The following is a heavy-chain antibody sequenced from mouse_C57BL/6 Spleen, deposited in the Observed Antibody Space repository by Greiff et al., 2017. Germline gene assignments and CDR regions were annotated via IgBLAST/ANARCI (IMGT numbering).Heavy chain of an antibody. CDR3: ARDDDGYFDV. J-gene: IGHJ1*03. V-gene: IGHV5-17*01. Sequence: DVHLVESGGGLVKPGGSLKLSCAASGFTFSDYGMHWVRQAPEKGLEWVAYISSGSSTIYYADTVKGRFTISRDNAKNTLFLQMTSLRSEDTAMYYCARDDDGYFDVWGTGTTVTVSS. CDR1: GFTFSDYG. CDR2: ISSGSSTI. D-gene: IGHD2-4*01.